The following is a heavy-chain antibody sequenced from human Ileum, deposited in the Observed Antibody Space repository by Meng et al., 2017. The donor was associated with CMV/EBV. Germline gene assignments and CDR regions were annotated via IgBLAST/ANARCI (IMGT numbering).Heavy chain of an antibody. J-gene: IGHJ4*02. CDR3: TRDLNYNLNY. D-gene: IGHD1-1*01. Sequence: GEAVGSGGTLVTPGGSLSLSCAASGFAFGDYPMNWVRQAPGKGLECISSINHDATRVYYADSVKGRFTISRDNAKSSVFLQMIGLRVEDSAVYYCTRDLNYNLNYWGQGALVTVSS. V-gene: IGHV3-21*06. CDR1: GFAFGDYP. CDR2: INHDATRV.